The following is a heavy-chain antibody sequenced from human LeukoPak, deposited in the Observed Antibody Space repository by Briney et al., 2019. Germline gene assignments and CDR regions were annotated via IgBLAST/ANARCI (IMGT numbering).Heavy chain of an antibody. CDR1: GGTFITSG. J-gene: IGHJ6*02. V-gene: IGHV1-69*13. D-gene: IGHD4-11*01. CDR2: IIPIFGTT. CDR3: ARGGGLQFQSDSMDV. Sequence: ASVKVSCKTSGGTFITSGISWVRQAPGQGLEWMGGIIPIFGTTKYAQKFQGRVTITADESTSTAYMELSSLRSEDTALYFCARGGGLQFQSDSMDVWGQGTTVTVSS.